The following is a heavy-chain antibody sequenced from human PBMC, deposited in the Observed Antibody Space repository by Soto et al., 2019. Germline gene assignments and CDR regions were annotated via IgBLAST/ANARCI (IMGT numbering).Heavy chain of an antibody. V-gene: IGHV1-69*06. D-gene: IGHD1-20*01. CDR1: GDTFNSHT. Sequence: VQLVQSGAEVRKPGSSVRVSCETSGDTFNSHTIHWLRRAPGQGLEWMGGIIPVFGSPTYAQKFQARLTITPDTSTQTAYMELSSLTSDNTAFYFCARDITGTNNWVDSWGQGTLVTVSS. CDR3: ARDITGTNNWVDS. CDR2: IIPVFGSP. J-gene: IGHJ5*01.